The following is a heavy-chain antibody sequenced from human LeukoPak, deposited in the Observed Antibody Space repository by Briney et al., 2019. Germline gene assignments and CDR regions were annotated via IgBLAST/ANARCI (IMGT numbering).Heavy chain of an antibody. Sequence: GASVKVSCKASGYTFTSYDINWVRQATGQGLEWMGWMNPNSGNTGYAQKFQGRVTMTRNTSISTAYMELSSLRSEDTAVYYCARAVGYYYDSSGYYYGYWGQGTLVTVSS. CDR1: GYTFTSYD. CDR3: ARAVGYYYDSSGYYYGY. D-gene: IGHD3-22*01. V-gene: IGHV1-8*01. CDR2: MNPNSGNT. J-gene: IGHJ4*02.